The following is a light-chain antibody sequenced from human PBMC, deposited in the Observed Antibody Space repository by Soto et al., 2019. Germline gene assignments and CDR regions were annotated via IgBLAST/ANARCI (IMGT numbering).Light chain of an antibody. J-gene: IGKJ4*01. CDR2: SAS. CDR3: QQFNNWPPLT. CDR1: QIVSTN. V-gene: IGKV3D-15*01. Sequence: EVVMTQSPATLSVSPGERATLSCRASQIVSTNLAWYQQKPGQAPRLLIYSASTRATGIPARFSGSGSGTEFTLTISSLQSEDSAVYYCQQFNNWPPLTFGGGTKVEI.